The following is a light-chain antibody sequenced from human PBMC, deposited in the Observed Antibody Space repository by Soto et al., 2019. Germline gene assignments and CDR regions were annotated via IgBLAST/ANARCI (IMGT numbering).Light chain of an antibody. J-gene: IGKJ3*01. CDR1: QSVLHRSNNKKY. CDR2: WAS. Sequence: DIVMTQSPDSLAMSLGERATINCKSSQSVLHRSNNKKYLAWYQQKPGQPPKLLIYWASTRESGVPDRFTGSESGTEFTLTITSLQSEDVAIYYCQQHYSSPFTFGPGIRVDIK. V-gene: IGKV4-1*01. CDR3: QQHYSSPFT.